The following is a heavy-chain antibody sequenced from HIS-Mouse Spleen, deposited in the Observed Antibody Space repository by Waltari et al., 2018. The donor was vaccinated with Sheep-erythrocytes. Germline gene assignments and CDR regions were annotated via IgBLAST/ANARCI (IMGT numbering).Heavy chain of an antibody. CDR2: IYPGDSDT. CDR3: ARRTYYDFWSGYYTDAFDI. D-gene: IGHD3-3*01. V-gene: IGHV5-51*03. Sequence: EVQLVQSGAEVKKPGESLKISCKGSGYSFTSYWIGWVRQMPGKGLVWMGIIYPGDSDTRYSPSFQGQVTISADKSISTAYLQWSSLKASDTAMYYCARRTYYDFWSGYYTDAFDIWGQGTMVTVSS. CDR1: GYSFTSYW. J-gene: IGHJ3*02.